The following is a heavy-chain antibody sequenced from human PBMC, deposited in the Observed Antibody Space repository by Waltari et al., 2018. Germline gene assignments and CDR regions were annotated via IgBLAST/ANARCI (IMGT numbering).Heavy chain of an antibody. CDR2: ISGSGGST. V-gene: IGHV3-23*01. CDR3: AKDPYPYGDYGGYYFDY. Sequence: EVQLLESGGGLVQPGGSLRLSCAASGFTFSTYAMSWVRQAPGKGLEWVSAISGSGGSTYYADSVKGRFTISRDNSKNTLYLQMNSLRAEDTALYYCAKDPYPYGDYGGYYFDYWGQGTLVTVSS. D-gene: IGHD4-17*01. CDR1: GFTFSTYA. J-gene: IGHJ4*02.